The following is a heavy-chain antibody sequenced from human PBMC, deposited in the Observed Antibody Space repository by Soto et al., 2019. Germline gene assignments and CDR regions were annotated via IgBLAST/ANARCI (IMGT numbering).Heavy chain of an antibody. J-gene: IGHJ6*02. CDR2: IDWDDDK. D-gene: IGHD3-9*01. CDR1: GFSLSTSGMC. V-gene: IGHV2-70*01. Sequence: ESGPTLVNPTQTRTLTCTFSGFSLSTSGMCVSWIRQPPGKALEWLALIDWDDDKYYSTSLKTRLTISKDTSKNQVVLTMTNMDPVDTATYYCARILAGSLRYFDSYYYYGMDVWGQGTTVTVSS. CDR3: ARILAGSLRYFDSYYYYGMDV.